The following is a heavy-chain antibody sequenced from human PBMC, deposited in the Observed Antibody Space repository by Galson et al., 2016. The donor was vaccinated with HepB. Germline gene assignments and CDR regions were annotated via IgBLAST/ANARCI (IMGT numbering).Heavy chain of an antibody. D-gene: IGHD3-22*01. J-gene: IGHJ4*02. Sequence: PALVKPTQTLTLTCTFSGFSLSTSGVGVGWIRQPPGKALEWLALIYWDGDKHYSPSLKSRLTITKDTSKNQVVLTMTNMDPVDTATYYCAPYYYDRSGYYFRTQGYFDYWGQGTLVTVSS. CDR2: IYWDGDK. CDR3: APYYYDRSGYYFRTQGYFDY. CDR1: GFSLSTSGVG. V-gene: IGHV2-5*02.